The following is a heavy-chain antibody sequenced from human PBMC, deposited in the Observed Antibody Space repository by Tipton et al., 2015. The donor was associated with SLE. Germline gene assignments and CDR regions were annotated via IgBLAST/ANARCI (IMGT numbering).Heavy chain of an antibody. Sequence: QLVQSGAEVKKPGESLKISCKGYGYSFTSYWIGWVRQMPGKGLEWVGIIYPGDSDTRYSPSFQGQVTISADKSISTAYLQWSSLKASDTAMYYCASPYYYGSGSYAFDIWGQGTMVTVSS. J-gene: IGHJ3*02. CDR3: ASPYYYGSGSYAFDI. CDR2: IYPGDSDT. D-gene: IGHD3-10*01. V-gene: IGHV5-51*03. CDR1: GYSFTSYW.